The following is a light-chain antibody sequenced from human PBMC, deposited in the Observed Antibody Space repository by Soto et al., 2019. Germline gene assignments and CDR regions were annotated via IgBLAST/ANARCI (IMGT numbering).Light chain of an antibody. V-gene: IGLV2-14*01. Sequence: QSALTQPASVSGSPGQSITISCTGTSNDVGANDYVFWYQHHPGKAPKLMIYEVNNRPSGVSNRFSGSKSGNTASLTISGLQPEDEADYYCLSYTSANTRVFGGGTQLTVL. J-gene: IGLJ3*02. CDR2: EVN. CDR3: LSYTSANTRV. CDR1: SNDVGANDY.